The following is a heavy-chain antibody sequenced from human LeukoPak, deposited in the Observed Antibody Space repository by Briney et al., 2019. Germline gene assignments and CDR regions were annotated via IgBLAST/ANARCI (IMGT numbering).Heavy chain of an antibody. CDR2: IYYSGST. V-gene: IGHV4-59*01. Sequence: PSETLSLXCTVSGGSISSYYWSWIRQPPGKVLEWIGYIYYSGSTNYNPSLKSRVTISVDTSKNQFSLKLSSVTAADTAVYYCAREGLGGSHGYYYYYMDVWGKGTTVTVSS. CDR1: GGSISSYY. CDR3: AREGLGGSHGYYYYYMDV. D-gene: IGHD1-26*01. J-gene: IGHJ6*03.